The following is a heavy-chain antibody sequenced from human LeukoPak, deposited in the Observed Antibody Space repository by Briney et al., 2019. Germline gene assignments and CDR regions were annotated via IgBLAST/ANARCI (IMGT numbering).Heavy chain of an antibody. CDR2: IYYRGST. Sequence: SETLSLTCTVSGGSISSYYWSWIRQPPGKGLWWIGYIYYRGSTNYNPSLESRVTISVDTSKNQFSLKLSSVTAADTAVYYCARHESGYYSPYFDYWGQGTLVTVSS. CDR1: GGSISSYY. D-gene: IGHD3-22*01. V-gene: IGHV4-59*08. CDR3: ARHESGYYSPYFDY. J-gene: IGHJ4*02.